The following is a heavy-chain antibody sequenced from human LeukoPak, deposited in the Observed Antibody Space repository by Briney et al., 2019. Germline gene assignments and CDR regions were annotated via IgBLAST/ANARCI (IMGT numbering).Heavy chain of an antibody. J-gene: IGHJ4*02. D-gene: IGHD1-1*01. Sequence: SETLSLTCAVYGGSFSGYYWSWIRQPPGKGLEWIGEINHSGSTNYNPSLKSRVTIPVDTSKNQFSLKLSSVTAADTAVYYCARQNGRWFGYWGQGTLVTVSS. CDR3: ARQNGRWFGY. CDR2: INHSGST. CDR1: GGSFSGYY. V-gene: IGHV4-34*01.